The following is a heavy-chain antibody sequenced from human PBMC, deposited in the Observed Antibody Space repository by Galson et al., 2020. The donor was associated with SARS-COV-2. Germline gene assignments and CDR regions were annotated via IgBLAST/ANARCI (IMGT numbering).Heavy chain of an antibody. V-gene: IGHV1-2*02. Sequence: ASVKVSCKASGYTFTGYYMHWVRQAPGQGLEWMGWINPNSGGTNYAQKFQGRVTMTRDTSISTAYMELSRLRSDDTAVYYCAGDRDPYVFDGYRDPWGQGTLVTVSS. D-gene: IGHD1-1*01. CDR2: INPNSGGT. CDR1: GYTFTGYY. J-gene: IGHJ5*02. CDR3: AGDRDPYVFDGYRDP.